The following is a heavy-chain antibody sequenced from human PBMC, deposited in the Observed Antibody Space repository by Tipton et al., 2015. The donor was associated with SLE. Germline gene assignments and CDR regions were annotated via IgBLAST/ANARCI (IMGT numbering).Heavy chain of an antibody. D-gene: IGHD3-3*01. Sequence: SLRLSCTVSGFTFSSYWMHWVRQAPGKGLVWVSRISLVGNSASYADSVRGRFTISGDNAKNTVYLQMNSLRAEDTAVYFCARESSILRIGPWGQGTLVTVSS. J-gene: IGHJ5*02. CDR1: GFTFSSYW. CDR3: ARESSILRIGP. V-gene: IGHV3-74*01. CDR2: ISLVGNSA.